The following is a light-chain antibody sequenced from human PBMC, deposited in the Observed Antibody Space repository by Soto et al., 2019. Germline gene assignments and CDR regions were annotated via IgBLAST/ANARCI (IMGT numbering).Light chain of an antibody. CDR2: EVS. CDR1: SSDVGGYNY. J-gene: IGLJ1*01. CDR3: CSYAGRYTFV. Sequence: QLVLTQPASVSGSPGQSITISCTGSSSDVGGYNYVSWYQQHPGKAPKLMIYEVSNRPSGISNRFSGSKSGNTASLTLSGLQAEDEADYYCCSYAGRYTFVFGSGTKLTVL. V-gene: IGLV2-14*01.